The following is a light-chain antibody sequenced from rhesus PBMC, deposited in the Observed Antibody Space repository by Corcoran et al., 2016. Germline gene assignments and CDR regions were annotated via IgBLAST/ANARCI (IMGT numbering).Light chain of an antibody. V-gene: IGKV1S15*01. CDR1: QGISNN. J-gene: IGKJ1*01. CDR2: DAS. CDR3: QQGYGTPPT. Sequence: DIQMTQSPSSLSASVGDTVTITCRASQGISNNLAWYQQKPCKCPKFLIYDASTFKSGVPSRFSGSGSGTDVTLTISSLQPEDFATYYCQQGYGTPPTFGQGTKVEIK.